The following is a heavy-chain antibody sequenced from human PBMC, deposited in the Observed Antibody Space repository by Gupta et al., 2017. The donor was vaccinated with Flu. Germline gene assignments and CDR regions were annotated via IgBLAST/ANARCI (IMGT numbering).Heavy chain of an antibody. Sequence: QEQLQESGPGLVKASETLSLTCAVSGYSISSGYYWGWIRQPSGKGLEWIGSVYLSGHTYYIPSLKSRVTISVDTSKNQFSLKLTSVTAADTAVYYCAREGVTIFGVVTGFDPWGQGTPVTVSS. D-gene: IGHD3-3*01. CDR2: VYLSGHT. CDR1: GYSISSGYY. CDR3: AREGVTIFGVVTGFDP. V-gene: IGHV4-38-2*02. J-gene: IGHJ5*02.